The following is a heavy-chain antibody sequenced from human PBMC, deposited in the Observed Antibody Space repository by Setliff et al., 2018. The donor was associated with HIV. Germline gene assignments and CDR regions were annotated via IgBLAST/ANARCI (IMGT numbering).Heavy chain of an antibody. CDR1: GYPFSDNY. Sequence: ASVKVSCKASGYPFSDNYIHWVRQAPGQGLEWVGWINTDSGGTNLAQKFQGRVTMTRDTSISTAFMDLSSLRSDDTAMYYCARGVGSSWFDSWGQGTLVTVSS. D-gene: IGHD1-26*01. CDR3: ARGVGSSWFDS. CDR2: INTDSGGT. J-gene: IGHJ5*01. V-gene: IGHV1-2*02.